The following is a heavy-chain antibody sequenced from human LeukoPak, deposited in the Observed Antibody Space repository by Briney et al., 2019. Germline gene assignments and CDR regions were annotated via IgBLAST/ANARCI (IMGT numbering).Heavy chain of an antibody. V-gene: IGHV1-8*01. Sequence: ASVKVSCKASGYTFTSYDINWVRQATGQGLEWMGWMNPNSGNTGYAQKFQGRVTMTRNTSISTACMELSSLRSEDTAVYYCARARGDHPDGYYYYYGMDVWGQGTTVTVSS. CDR3: ARARGDHPDGYYYYYGMDV. CDR1: GYTFTSYD. J-gene: IGHJ6*02. D-gene: IGHD4-17*01. CDR2: MNPNSGNT.